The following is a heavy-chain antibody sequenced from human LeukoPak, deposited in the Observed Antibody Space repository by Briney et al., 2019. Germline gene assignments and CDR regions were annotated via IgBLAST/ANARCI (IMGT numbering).Heavy chain of an antibody. V-gene: IGHV3-23*01. D-gene: IGHD3-22*01. CDR2: VSGADGTT. J-gene: IGHJ4*02. Sequence: PGGSLRLSCAASGFTFSAYGMSWVRQSPRKGLEWVSGVSGADGTTYYADSVKGRFTISRDNAKNSLYLQMNSLRAEDTALYYCAKDMEYYYDSSGLEGWGQGTLVTVSS. CDR3: AKDMEYYYDSSGLEG. CDR1: GFTFSAYG.